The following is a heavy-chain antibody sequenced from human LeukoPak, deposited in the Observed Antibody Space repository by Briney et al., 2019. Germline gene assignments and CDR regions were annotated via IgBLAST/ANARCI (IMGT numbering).Heavy chain of an antibody. CDR1: GFTFDDYG. CDR3: ARAPNSSWYLVLYYYMDV. D-gene: IGHD6-13*01. V-gene: IGHV3-20*04. CDR2: INWSGGST. Sequence: GGSLRLSCSASGFTFDDYGMSWVRHAPGKGLEWVSGINWSGGSTGYADSLKGRFTISRDNAKNSLYLQMNSLRAEDTAVYYCARAPNSSWYLVLYYYMDVWGKGTTVTISS. J-gene: IGHJ6*03.